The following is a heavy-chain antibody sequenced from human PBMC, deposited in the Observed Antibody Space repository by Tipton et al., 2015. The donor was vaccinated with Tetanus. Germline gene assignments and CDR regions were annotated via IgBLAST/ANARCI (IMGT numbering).Heavy chain of an antibody. CDR3: ARGQWWSRGGGLDV. D-gene: IGHD2-15*01. CDR1: GGSFSGYY. V-gene: IGHV4-34*01. Sequence: TLSLTCAVYGGSFSGYYWSWIRQSPGKGLEWIGEISHSGSTNYIPSLKSRVTISVDTSKNHFSLKLSSATAADTAVYYCARGQWWSRGGGLDVWGQGTTVTVSS. J-gene: IGHJ6*02. CDR2: ISHSGST.